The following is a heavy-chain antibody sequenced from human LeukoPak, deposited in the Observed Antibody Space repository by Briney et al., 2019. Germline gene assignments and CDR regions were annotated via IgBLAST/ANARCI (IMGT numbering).Heavy chain of an antibody. Sequence: SVKVSCKASGGTFSSYAISWVRQAPGQGLXXMGRIIPIFGIANYAQKFQGRVTITADKSTSTAYMELSSLRSEDTAVYYCARARITGGHFDYWGQGTLVTVSS. CDR1: GGTFSSYA. CDR2: IIPIFGIA. J-gene: IGHJ4*02. V-gene: IGHV1-69*04. CDR3: ARARITGGHFDY. D-gene: IGHD1-20*01.